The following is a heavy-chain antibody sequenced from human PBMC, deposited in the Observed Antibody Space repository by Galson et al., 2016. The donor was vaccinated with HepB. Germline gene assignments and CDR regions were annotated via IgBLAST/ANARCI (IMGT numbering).Heavy chain of an antibody. J-gene: IGHJ4*02. V-gene: IGHV3-30*03. CDR3: ARSRIPGYCAAAVCHSFDY. CDR1: GFTLRSYA. Sequence: SLRLSCAASGFTLRSYAMHRVRQAPGKGLEWVAITSYDGNYKYYADSVKGRFTISRDNSKNTLYLQLNSLRTGDTAVYYCARSRIPGYCAAAVCHSFDYWGQGTLVTVSS. D-gene: IGHD2-8*02. CDR2: TSYDGNYK.